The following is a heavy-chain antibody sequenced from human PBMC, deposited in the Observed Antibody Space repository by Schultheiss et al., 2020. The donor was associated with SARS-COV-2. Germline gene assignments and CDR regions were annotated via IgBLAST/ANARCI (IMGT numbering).Heavy chain of an antibody. V-gene: IGHV1-69*01. D-gene: IGHD2/OR15-2a*01. CDR2: IIPIFGTA. CDR3: ARDGEYGGNWFDP. Sequence: GGSLRLSCKASGGTLSSYAISWVRQAPGQGLEWMGGIIPIFGTANYAQKFQGRVTITADESTSTAYMERSSLRSEDTAVYYCARDGEYGGNWFDPWGQGTLVTVSS. CDR1: GGTLSSYA. J-gene: IGHJ5*02.